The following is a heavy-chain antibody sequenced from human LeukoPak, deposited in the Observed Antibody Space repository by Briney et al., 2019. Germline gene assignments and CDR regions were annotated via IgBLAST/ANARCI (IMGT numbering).Heavy chain of an antibody. CDR1: GFTFTSSA. CDR2: IVVGSGNT. D-gene: IGHD2-2*01. CDR3: VAVVVPAASSFDY. J-gene: IGHJ4*02. V-gene: IGHV1-58*01. Sequence: SVKVSCKASGFTFTSSAVQGVRQARGQRLEWIGWIVVGSGNTNYAQKFQGRVTITADKSTSTAYMELSSLRSEDTAVYYCVAVVVPAASSFDYWGQGALVTVSS.